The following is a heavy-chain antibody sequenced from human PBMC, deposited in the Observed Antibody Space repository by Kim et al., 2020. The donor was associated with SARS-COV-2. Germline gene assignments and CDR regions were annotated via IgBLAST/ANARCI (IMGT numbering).Heavy chain of an antibody. CDR3: ARDNWFDP. CDR2: ISSSSSTM. V-gene: IGHV3-48*02. J-gene: IGHJ5*02. CDR1: GFSFSNYN. Sequence: GGSLRLSCAASGFSFSNYNMNWVRQAPGKVPEWVSYISSSSSTMYYADSVKGRFTISRDNAKNSLYLQMNSLRDEDTAVYYCARDNWFDPWGQGTLVTVSS.